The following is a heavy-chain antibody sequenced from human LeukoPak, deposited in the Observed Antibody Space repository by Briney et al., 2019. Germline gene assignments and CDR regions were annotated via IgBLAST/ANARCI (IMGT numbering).Heavy chain of an antibody. Sequence: PSETLSLTCTVSGGSISSSGYYWGWIRQPPGKGLEWIGSIYDSGSTYYNPSLKSRVTMSVDTSKNQFSLKLNSVTAADTAVYYCARDRATVFYFDYWGQGTLVTVSS. V-gene: IGHV4-39*02. J-gene: IGHJ4*02. CDR3: ARDRATVFYFDY. D-gene: IGHD1-26*01. CDR2: IYDSGST. CDR1: GGSISSSGYY.